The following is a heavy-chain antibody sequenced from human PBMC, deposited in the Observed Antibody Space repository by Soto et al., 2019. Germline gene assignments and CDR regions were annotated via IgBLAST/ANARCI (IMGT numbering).Heavy chain of an antibody. J-gene: IGHJ6*02. CDR3: AEKGQQQLGDYNGMDV. D-gene: IGHD6-13*01. Sequence: SVKVSCKPSGLTFTSSAVQWVRQARLQRLEWIGWIVVGSGNTIYAKKFQGRVNIKRDLSTSKAYMELNSLRSEDAAVYYCAEKGQQQLGDYNGMDVWGQ. CDR1: GLTFTSSA. V-gene: IGHV1-58*01. CDR2: IVVGSGNT.